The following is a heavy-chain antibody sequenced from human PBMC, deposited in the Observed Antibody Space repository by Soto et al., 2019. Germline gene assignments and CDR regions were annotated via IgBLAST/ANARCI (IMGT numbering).Heavy chain of an antibody. D-gene: IGHD3-22*01. Sequence: ASVKVSCKPSGYTFTSYGISCVRQAPGQRLEWMGWISAYNGNTNYAQKLQGRVTMTTDTSTSTVYMELRSLRSDDTAVYYCGRTVGAGYYYDRSGYSHFDYWGQGTLGTVSS. CDR3: GRTVGAGYYYDRSGYSHFDY. CDR1: GYTFTSYG. J-gene: IGHJ4*02. CDR2: ISAYNGNT. V-gene: IGHV1-18*04.